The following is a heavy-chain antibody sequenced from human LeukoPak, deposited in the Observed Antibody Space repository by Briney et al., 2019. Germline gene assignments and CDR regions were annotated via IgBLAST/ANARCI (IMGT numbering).Heavy chain of an antibody. CDR1: GGSISSYY. Sequence: KPSETLSLTCTVSGGSISSYYWSWIRQPPGKGLEWIGYIYYSGSTNYNPSLKSRVTISVDTSKNQFSLKLSSVTAADTAVYYCARLGYSGSSLDDYWGQGTLVTVSS. D-gene: IGHD1-26*01. CDR2: IYYSGST. CDR3: ARLGYSGSSLDDY. V-gene: IGHV4-59*01. J-gene: IGHJ4*02.